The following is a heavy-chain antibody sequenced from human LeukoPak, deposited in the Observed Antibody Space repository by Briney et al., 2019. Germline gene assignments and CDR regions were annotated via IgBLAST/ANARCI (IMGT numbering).Heavy chain of an antibody. J-gene: IGHJ5*02. CDR2: IYPGDSDT. V-gene: IGHV5-51*01. CDR3: ARGYCSGGSCFNWFDP. CDR1: GYSFTSYW. Sequence: GESLKISCKGSGYSFTSYWIGWVRQMPGKGLEWMGIIYPGDSDTRYSPSFQGQVTISADKSISTAYLQWSSLKASDTAMYYCARGYCSGGSCFNWFDPWGRGTLVTVSS. D-gene: IGHD2-15*01.